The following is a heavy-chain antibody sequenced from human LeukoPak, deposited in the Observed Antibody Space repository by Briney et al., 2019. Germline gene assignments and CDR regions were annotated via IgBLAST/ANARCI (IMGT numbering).Heavy chain of an antibody. CDR2: IWYDGSKE. Sequence: GGSLRLSCAASGFTLSSHGMHWVRQAPGKGLEWVALIWYDGSKENYADSVKGRFTISRDMSKNTLNLQMNSLRVEDTAVFYCAKNSGYSYGSYFDYWGQGTLVTVSS. CDR1: GFTLSSHG. D-gene: IGHD5-18*01. J-gene: IGHJ4*02. CDR3: AKNSGYSYGSYFDY. V-gene: IGHV3-33*03.